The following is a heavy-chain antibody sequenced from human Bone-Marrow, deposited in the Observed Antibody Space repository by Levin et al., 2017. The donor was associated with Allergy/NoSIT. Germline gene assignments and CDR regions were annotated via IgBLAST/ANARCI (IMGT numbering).Heavy chain of an antibody. CDR1: GGSFSGYY. J-gene: IGHJ4*02. Sequence: SETLSLTCAVYGGSFSGYYWSWIRQPPGKGLEWIGEINHSGSTNYNPSLKSRVTISVDTSKNQFSLKLSSVTAADTSVYYCARKGAWIQLTYFDYWGQGTLVTVSS. D-gene: IGHD5-18*01. V-gene: IGHV4-34*01. CDR2: INHSGST. CDR3: ARKGAWIQLTYFDY.